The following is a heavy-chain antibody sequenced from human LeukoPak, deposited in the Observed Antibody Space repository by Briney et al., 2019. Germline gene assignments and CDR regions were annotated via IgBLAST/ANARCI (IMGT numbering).Heavy chain of an antibody. V-gene: IGHV3-48*03. CDR3: ARGSRTIVTTKFARGHYMDV. D-gene: IGHD5-12*01. CDR1: GFTFSSYE. Sequence: PGGSLRLSCAASGFTFSSYEMNWVRQAPGKGLEWVSYISISCSTIYYADSVKGRFTISRDNSKNTLYLQTNSLRAEDTAVYYSARGSRTIVTTKFARGHYMDVWGKGTTVTVPS. J-gene: IGHJ6*03. CDR2: ISISCSTI.